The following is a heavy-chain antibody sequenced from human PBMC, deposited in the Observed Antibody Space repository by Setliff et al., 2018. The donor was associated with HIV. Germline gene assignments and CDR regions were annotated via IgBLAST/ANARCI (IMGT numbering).Heavy chain of an antibody. V-gene: IGHV4-4*09. CDR1: GGSISSYY. CDR2: IYTSGPT. D-gene: IGHD6-19*01. CDR3: ARRLFGAVAGTYGMDV. Sequence: SETLSLTCTVSGGSISSYYWSWIRQPPGKGLQWIGYIYTSGPTNYNPSLESRVTISVDTSKNQFSLKLSSVTAAGTAVYYCARRLFGAVAGTYGMDVWGQGTTVTVSS. J-gene: IGHJ6*02.